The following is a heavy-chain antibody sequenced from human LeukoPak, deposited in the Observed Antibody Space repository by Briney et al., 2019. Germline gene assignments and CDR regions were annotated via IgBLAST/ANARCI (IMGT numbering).Heavy chain of an antibody. D-gene: IGHD3-9*01. CDR3: ARPGEDYDILTGYLGY. CDR1: GFTFSSYG. CDR2: IRYDGSNK. J-gene: IGHJ4*02. V-gene: IGHV3-30*02. Sequence: PGGSLRLSCAASGFTFSSYGMHWVRQAPGKGLEWVAFIRYDGSNKYYADSVKGRFTISRDNSKNTLYLQMNSLRAEDTAVYYCARPGEDYDILTGYLGYWGQGTLVTVSS.